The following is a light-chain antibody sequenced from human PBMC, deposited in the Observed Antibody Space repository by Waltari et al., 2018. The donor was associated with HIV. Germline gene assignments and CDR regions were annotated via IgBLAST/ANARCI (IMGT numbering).Light chain of an antibody. CDR3: QQSFSYPLT. V-gene: IGKV1-39*01. J-gene: IGKJ3*01. Sequence: DIQMTQSPSSLSASVGDSVTITCRASQTVNNKLNWYQQKPGEAPKVVIYDASTLQSGVPSRFRGGGSWTDFTLTITSLQLDDFATYFCQQSFSYPLTFGPETKVDI. CDR2: DAS. CDR1: QTVNNK.